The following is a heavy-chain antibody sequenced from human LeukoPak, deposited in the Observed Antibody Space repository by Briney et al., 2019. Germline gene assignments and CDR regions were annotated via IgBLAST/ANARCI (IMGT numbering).Heavy chain of an antibody. J-gene: IGHJ4*02. D-gene: IGHD6-19*01. CDR3: ARVMAVASTRPFDY. CDR2: ICPGDSNT. CDR1: GYSFTSYW. Sequence: GESLKISCKGSGYSFTSYWIGWVRQMPGKGLEWMGIICPGDSNTRYSPSFQGQVTISAGKSINTAYLQWRSLKASDTAMYYCARVMAVASTRPFDYWGQGTLVTVSS. V-gene: IGHV5-51*01.